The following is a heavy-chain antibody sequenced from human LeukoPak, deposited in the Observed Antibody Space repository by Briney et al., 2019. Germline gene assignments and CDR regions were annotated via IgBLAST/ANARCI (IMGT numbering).Heavy chain of an antibody. J-gene: IGHJ3*01. CDR1: GFTFRSYA. Sequence: PGGSLRLSCAASGFTFRSYAMQWVRQAPGKGLEWVSAISGSGGSTYYADSVKGRFTISRDNSKNTLFLQMNSLRAEDTAVYYCAKDRSCTGSSCNVGSWGQGTMVTVSS. D-gene: IGHD2-2*01. CDR2: ISGSGGST. V-gene: IGHV3-23*01. CDR3: AKDRSCTGSSCNVGS.